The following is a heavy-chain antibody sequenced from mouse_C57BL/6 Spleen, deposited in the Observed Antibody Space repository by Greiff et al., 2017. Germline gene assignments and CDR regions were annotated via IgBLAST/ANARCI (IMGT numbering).Heavy chain of an antibody. V-gene: IGHV1-81*01. Sequence: VKLQQSGAELARPGASVKLSCKASGYTFTSYGISWVKQRTGQGLEWIGEIYPRSGNTYYNEKFKGKATLTADKSSSTAYMELRSLTSEDSAVYFCARSNYGSSLYYFDYWGQGTTLTVSS. CDR3: ARSNYGSSLYYFDY. D-gene: IGHD1-1*01. CDR2: IYPRSGNT. J-gene: IGHJ2*01. CDR1: GYTFTSYG.